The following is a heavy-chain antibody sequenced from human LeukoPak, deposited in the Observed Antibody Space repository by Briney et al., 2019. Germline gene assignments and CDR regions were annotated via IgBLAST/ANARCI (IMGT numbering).Heavy chain of an antibody. CDR1: GGTFSSYA. V-gene: IGHV1-69*04. Sequence: GASVKVSCKASGGTFSSYAISWVRQAPGQGLEWMGRIIPILGIANYAQKFQGRVTITADKSTSTAYMELSSLRSEDTAVYYCARDRYCSSTSCYKNWFDPWGQGTLVTVSS. CDR2: IIPILGIA. D-gene: IGHD2-2*02. CDR3: ARDRYCSSTSCYKNWFDP. J-gene: IGHJ5*02.